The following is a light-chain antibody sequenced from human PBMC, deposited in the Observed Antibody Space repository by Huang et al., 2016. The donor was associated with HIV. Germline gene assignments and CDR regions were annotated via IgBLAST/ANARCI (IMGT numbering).Light chain of an antibody. CDR2: DAS. CDR1: QDISNY. J-gene: IGKJ4*01. V-gene: IGKV1-33*01. CDR3: QHFDNLALT. Sequence: DIQMTQSPSSLSASVEDRVPITCQASQDISNYLNWYQQKPGKAPKLLIYDASNLETVVPSRFSGSGSGTDFTFTISSLQPEDIATYYCQHFDNLALTFGGGTKVQIK.